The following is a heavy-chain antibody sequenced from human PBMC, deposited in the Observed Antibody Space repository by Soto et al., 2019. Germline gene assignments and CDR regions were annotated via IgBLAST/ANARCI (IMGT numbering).Heavy chain of an antibody. D-gene: IGHD3-10*01. CDR1: GGSISSYY. CDR2: IDTSGTT. CDR3: ARGPRGYVYYHGMDV. V-gene: IGHV4-4*07. Sequence: GGASETLSLTCTVSGGSISSYYCSWIRQSAGKGLEWIGRIDTSGTTNYNPSLKSRVTMSVDASKNQFSLNLSSVTAADTAVYYCARGPRGYVYYHGMDVWGQGTTVTVSS. J-gene: IGHJ6*02.